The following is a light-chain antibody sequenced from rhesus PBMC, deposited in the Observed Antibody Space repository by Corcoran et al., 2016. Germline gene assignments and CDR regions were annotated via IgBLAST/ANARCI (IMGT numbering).Light chain of an antibody. J-gene: IGKJ3*01. V-gene: IGKV1-37*01. CDR3: QQYNSDPFT. Sequence: DIQMTPSPSSLSASVGDRVTITCRASQGVSTHLAWYQQKPGNAPKPLIYYASKLESGVPSSVSGSGSVTEFTLNIISLQTEDFATYFCQQYNSDPFTFGPGTKLDIK. CDR1: QGVSTH. CDR2: YAS.